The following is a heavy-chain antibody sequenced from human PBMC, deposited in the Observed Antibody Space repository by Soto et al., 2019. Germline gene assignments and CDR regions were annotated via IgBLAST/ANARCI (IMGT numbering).Heavy chain of an antibody. V-gene: IGHV3-53*01. CDR2: IYSGGST. CDR3: ASLSPRTYYFDY. Sequence: GGSLRLSCAASGFTVSSNYMNWVRQAPGKGLEWVSVIYSGGSTYYADSVKGRFAISRDNSKNTLYLQMNSLRAEDTAVYYCASLSPRTYYFDYWGQGTLVTVSS. CDR1: GFTVSSNY. D-gene: IGHD3-10*01. J-gene: IGHJ4*02.